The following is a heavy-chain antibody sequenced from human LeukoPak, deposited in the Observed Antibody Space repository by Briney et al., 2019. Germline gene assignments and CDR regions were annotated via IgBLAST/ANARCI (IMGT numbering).Heavy chain of an antibody. Sequence: GGSLRLSCAVSGFIFSSYNMNWVRQAPGKGLEWVSYISRSSSTIHYADSVKGRSTISRDNAKNSLYLQMNSLRDEDTAVYYCARAPAHYDSSGYFDYWGQGTLVTVSS. J-gene: IGHJ4*02. D-gene: IGHD3-22*01. CDR2: ISRSSSTI. CDR1: GFIFSSYN. V-gene: IGHV3-48*02. CDR3: ARAPAHYDSSGYFDY.